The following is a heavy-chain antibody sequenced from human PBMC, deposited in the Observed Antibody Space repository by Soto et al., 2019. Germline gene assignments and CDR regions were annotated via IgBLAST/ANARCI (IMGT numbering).Heavy chain of an antibody. D-gene: IGHD6-19*01. CDR3: ARNNRIEVAGTHGMDV. Sequence: GESLKISFKGSGYSVTSYRISLVRQMPGEGLEWMVRIDPSDSYTNYSPSFQGHVTISADKSISTAYLQWSSLKASETAMYYCARNNRIEVAGTHGMDVWRQGTTVTVSS. J-gene: IGHJ6*02. CDR2: IDPSDSYT. V-gene: IGHV5-10-1*01. CDR1: GYSVTSYR.